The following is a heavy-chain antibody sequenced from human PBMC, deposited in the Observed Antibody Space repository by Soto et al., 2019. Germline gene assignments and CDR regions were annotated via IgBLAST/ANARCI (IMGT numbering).Heavy chain of an antibody. CDR3: ARGVLWWSYYFDY. CDR1: GYTFTGYY. D-gene: IGHD2-21*01. CDR2: INPNSGGT. J-gene: IGHJ4*02. V-gene: IGHV1-2*04. Sequence: ASVKVSCKASGYTFTGYYMHRVRQAPGQGLEWMGWINPNSGGTNYAQKFQGWVTMTRDTSISTAYMELSRLRSDDTAVYYCARGVLWWSYYFDYWGQGTLVTVSS.